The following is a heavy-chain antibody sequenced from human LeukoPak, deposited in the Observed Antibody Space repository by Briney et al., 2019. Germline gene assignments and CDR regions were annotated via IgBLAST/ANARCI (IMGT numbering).Heavy chain of an antibody. D-gene: IGHD2-2*01. Sequence: SETLSLTCTVSGGSISSGVYYWSWIRQHPGKGLEWIGYIYYSGTTYYDPSPKSRVTISVDTSKNQFSLKLSSVTAPDTAVYYCARIEYQLPPGWFDPWGQGTLVTVSS. CDR2: IYYSGTT. CDR1: GGSISSGVYY. J-gene: IGHJ5*02. CDR3: ARIEYQLPPGWFDP. V-gene: IGHV4-31*03.